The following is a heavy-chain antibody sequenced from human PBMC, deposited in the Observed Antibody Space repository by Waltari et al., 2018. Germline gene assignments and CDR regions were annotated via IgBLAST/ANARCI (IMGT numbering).Heavy chain of an antibody. Sequence: QVQLVQSGAEVKKPGASVKVSCKASGYTFTSYAMPWVRQAPGQRLEWMGWINAGNGNTKYSQKFQGRVTITRDTSASTAYMELSSLRSEDTAVYYCARDRLRIAAAGWYYWGQGTLVTVSS. CDR3: ARDRLRIAAAGWYY. CDR1: GYTFTSYA. V-gene: IGHV1-3*01. D-gene: IGHD6-13*01. J-gene: IGHJ4*02. CDR2: INAGNGNT.